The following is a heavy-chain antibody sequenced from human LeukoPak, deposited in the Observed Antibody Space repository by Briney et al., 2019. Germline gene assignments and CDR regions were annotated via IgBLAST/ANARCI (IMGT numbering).Heavy chain of an antibody. V-gene: IGHV3-30*04. Sequence: GGSLRLSCTAYGFTFTTHAMPWVRQAPGKGPEWVAAVSHDGSKDYYRDSVKGRFTIARDNSKNTLYLQLDSLRPEDTAVYYCARRSPFFWLDPWGQGTLVTVSS. J-gene: IGHJ5*02. CDR2: VSHDGSKD. CDR3: ARRSPFFWLDP. D-gene: IGHD3-3*01. CDR1: GFTFTTHA.